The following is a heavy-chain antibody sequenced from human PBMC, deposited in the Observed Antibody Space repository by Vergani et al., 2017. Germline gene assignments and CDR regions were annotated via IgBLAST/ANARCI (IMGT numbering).Heavy chain of an antibody. CDR2: INIGGRT. D-gene: IGHD4-17*01. Sequence: EVQLVESGGVVVQPGGSLRLSCAASGFTFDDYVMHWVRQAPGKGLEWVSTINIGGRTSYADSVKGRLTLTRDDSKNTLHLQMNSLRPEDTAVYYCARGMTTETTDLDGFDIWGQGTMVSVSS. CDR1: GFTFDDYV. V-gene: IGHV3-43D*03. J-gene: IGHJ3*02. CDR3: ARGMTTETTDLDGFDI.